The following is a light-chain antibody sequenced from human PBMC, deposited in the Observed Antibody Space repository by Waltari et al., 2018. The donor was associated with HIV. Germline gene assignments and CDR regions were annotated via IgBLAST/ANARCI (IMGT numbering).Light chain of an antibody. J-gene: IGKJ5*01. Sequence: DIVMPQSPDSLAVSLGERATINCRSSQSVFSSSNKNNYLAWYQQKPGQPPKLLIYWASTRDSGVPDRFSGSGSGTDFTLTISSLQAEDVAVYYCQQDYSTITFGQGTRLEIK. V-gene: IGKV4-1*01. CDR1: QSVFSSSNKNNY. CDR3: QQDYSTIT. CDR2: WAS.